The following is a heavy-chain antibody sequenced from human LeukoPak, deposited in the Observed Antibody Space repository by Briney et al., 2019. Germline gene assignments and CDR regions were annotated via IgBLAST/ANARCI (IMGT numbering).Heavy chain of an antibody. V-gene: IGHV1-69*04. J-gene: IGHJ4*02. D-gene: IGHD2-2*01. CDR2: IIPLLGVA. CDR1: GYTFTGYY. CDR3: ARVGTSSTSRDYFDY. Sequence: SVKVSCKASGYTFTGYYMHWVRQAPGQGLEWMGRIIPLLGVANYAQKFQGRVTITADKSTSTAYMELSSLRSEDTAVYYCARVGTSSTSRDYFDYWGQGTLVTVSS.